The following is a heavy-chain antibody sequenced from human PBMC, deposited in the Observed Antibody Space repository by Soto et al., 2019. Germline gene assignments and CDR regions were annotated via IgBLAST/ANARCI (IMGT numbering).Heavy chain of an antibody. Sequence: GGSRILSCAASGFTVSIGAMSWVRQARVKGLEWVSGISGSVGSTYYADCVKGRFTISRDNSKNTLYLQMNSLRAEDTAVYYCAKGEHSSSWSQNDYWGQGTLVTVSS. CDR3: AKGEHSSSWSQNDY. CDR1: GFTVSIGA. V-gene: IGHV3-23*01. CDR2: ISGSVGST. J-gene: IGHJ4*02. D-gene: IGHD6-13*01.